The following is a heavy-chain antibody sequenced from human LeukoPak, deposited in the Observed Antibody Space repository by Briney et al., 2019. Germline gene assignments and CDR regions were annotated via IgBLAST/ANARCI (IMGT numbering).Heavy chain of an antibody. CDR2: IKHDGSEK. CDR1: GFIFTGYF. J-gene: IGHJ4*02. CDR3: ATDRGWRTSGYYLYYFEY. Sequence: PGGSLRLSCAASGFIFTGYFMSWVRQAPGKGLEWVASIKHDGSEKYYVDSVRGRFTTSRDNTKNLLYLQMSSLRAEDTAVYYCATDRGWRTSGYYLYYFEYWGQGTLVTFS. V-gene: IGHV3-7*01. D-gene: IGHD3-3*01.